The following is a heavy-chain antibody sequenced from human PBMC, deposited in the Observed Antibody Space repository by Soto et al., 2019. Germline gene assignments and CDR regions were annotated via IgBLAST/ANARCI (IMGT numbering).Heavy chain of an antibody. Sequence: SETLSLTCAVYGGSFSGYYWSWIRQPPGKGLEWIGEINHSGSTNYNPSLKSRVTISVDTSKNQFSLKLSSVTAADTAVYYCARGGILWFGELFRNSVDPWGQGTLVTVSS. CDR3: ARGGILWFGELFRNSVDP. V-gene: IGHV4-34*01. J-gene: IGHJ5*02. CDR2: INHSGST. CDR1: GGSFSGYY. D-gene: IGHD3-10*01.